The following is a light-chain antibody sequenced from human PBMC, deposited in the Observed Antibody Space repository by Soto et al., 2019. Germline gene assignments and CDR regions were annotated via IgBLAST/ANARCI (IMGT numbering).Light chain of an antibody. CDR1: QTIDSW. J-gene: IGKJ5*01. CDR2: DAT. CDR3: QQYNRLIT. Sequence: DIQLTQSHFILSASVGDGVTLSCRASQTIDSWVAWYQQKPGKAPKLLVYDATSLESGVSSRFSGSGYGTDFTLSINNLQPDDFATYYCQQYNRLITFGQGTRLEI. V-gene: IGKV1-5*01.